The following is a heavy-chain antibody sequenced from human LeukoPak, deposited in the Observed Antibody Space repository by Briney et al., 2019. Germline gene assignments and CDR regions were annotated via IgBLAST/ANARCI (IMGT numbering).Heavy chain of an antibody. CDR3: AKDGLRSGSYYFDY. Sequence: GGSLRLSCAASGFTFDDYGMSWVRQAPGKGLEWVSGINWNGGSTGYADSVKGRFTISRDNSKNTLYLQMNGLRAEDTAVYYCAKDGLRSGSYYFDYWGQGTLVTVSS. CDR1: GFTFDDYG. V-gene: IGHV3-20*04. D-gene: IGHD1-26*01. CDR2: INWNGGST. J-gene: IGHJ4*02.